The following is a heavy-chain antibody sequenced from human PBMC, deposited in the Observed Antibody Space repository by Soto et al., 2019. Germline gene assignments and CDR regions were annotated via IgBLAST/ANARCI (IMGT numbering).Heavy chain of an antibody. CDR2: MTYDGATE. V-gene: IGHV3-30*14. CDR1: GFPFSDYV. Sequence: QVHLVESGGGVVQPGRSLRLSCAASGFPFSDYVIHWVRQAAGKGLEWVASMTYDGATEYYADSVKGRFTVSRDNSKRTLSLQMNSLRPEYTAVYYCARVRLTISVNDALDVWGQGTTVTVSS. CDR3: ARVRLTISVNDALDV. J-gene: IGHJ3*01. D-gene: IGHD3-10*01.